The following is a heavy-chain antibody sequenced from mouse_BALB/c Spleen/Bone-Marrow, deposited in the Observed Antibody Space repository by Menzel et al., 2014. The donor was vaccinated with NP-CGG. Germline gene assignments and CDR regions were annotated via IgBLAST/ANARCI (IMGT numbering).Heavy chain of an antibody. CDR1: GYTFSSYW. Sequence: VKLVESGAELMQPGASVKLSCKATGYTFSSYWIEWVKQRPGHGLEWIGEILPGSENIYFNEKFKGRATFTADTSSTTAYMQLSSLTSEDSAVYYCARGDWDFAIDYWGQGTPVTVSS. V-gene: IGHV1-9*01. J-gene: IGHJ4*01. CDR3: ARGDWDFAIDY. CDR2: ILPGSENI. D-gene: IGHD4-1*01.